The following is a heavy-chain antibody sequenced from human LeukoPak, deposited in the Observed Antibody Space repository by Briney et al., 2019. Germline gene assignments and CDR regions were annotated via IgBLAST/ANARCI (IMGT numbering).Heavy chain of an antibody. V-gene: IGHV4-59*01. Sequence: SETLSLTCTVSGDSISSYYWSWIRQPPGKGLEWIGYIYYSGSTNYNPSLKSRVTISVDTSKNQFSLKLSSVTAADTAVYYCARVGRHYGSVGAFDIWGQGTMVTVSS. CDR1: GDSISSYY. CDR2: IYYSGST. J-gene: IGHJ3*02. CDR3: ARVGRHYGSVGAFDI. D-gene: IGHD3-10*01.